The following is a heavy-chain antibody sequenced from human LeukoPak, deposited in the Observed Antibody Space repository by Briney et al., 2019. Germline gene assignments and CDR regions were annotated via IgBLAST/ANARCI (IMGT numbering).Heavy chain of an antibody. CDR1: GYSFTTYW. D-gene: IGHD6-6*01. J-gene: IGHJ6*02. V-gene: IGHV5-51*01. CDR2: IYPGDSDT. Sequence: GESLKISCKGSGYSFTTYWIGWVRQMPGKGLEWMGIIYPGDSDTRYSPSFQGQVTISADKSITTAYLQWSGLKASDTAMYYCARSQAPYYYYYGMDVWGQGTTVTVSS. CDR3: ARSQAPYYYYYGMDV.